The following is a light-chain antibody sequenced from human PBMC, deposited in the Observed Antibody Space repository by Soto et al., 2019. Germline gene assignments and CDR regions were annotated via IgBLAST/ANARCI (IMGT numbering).Light chain of an antibody. Sequence: IVLTQSPGTLSLSPGERATLSCRASQSVSSTYIAWYQQNPGQAPRLLIYGASSRATGIPDRFSGSGSGTDFTLTISRLEPEEGAVDFCQQYGRAPPFTFGQGTKVDIK. CDR1: QSVSSTY. V-gene: IGKV3-20*01. CDR2: GAS. J-gene: IGKJ2*01. CDR3: QQYGRAPPFT.